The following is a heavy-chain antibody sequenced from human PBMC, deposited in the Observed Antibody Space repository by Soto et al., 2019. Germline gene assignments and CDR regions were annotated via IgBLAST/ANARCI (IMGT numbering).Heavy chain of an antibody. J-gene: IGHJ3*02. Sequence: QVQLVESGGGVVQPGRSLRLSCAASGFTFSAYTMHWVRQPPGKGLEWVAVISYDGNNERYTDPVKGRFTVSRDNCKSTLYLQMNSPKSEDTTVYYCARDGYSGRSDGFDIWGQGTMVTVSS. CDR1: GFTFSAYT. CDR3: ARDGYSGRSDGFDI. V-gene: IGHV3-30-3*01. D-gene: IGHD1-26*01. CDR2: ISYDGNNE.